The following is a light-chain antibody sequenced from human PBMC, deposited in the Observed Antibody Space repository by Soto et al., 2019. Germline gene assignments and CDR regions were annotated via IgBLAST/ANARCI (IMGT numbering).Light chain of an antibody. J-gene: IGLJ1*01. Sequence: QSVLTQPPSVSGSPGQSITISCTGTSSDVGGYNYVSWYQQHPGKAPKLMIYEVSNRPSGVSNRFSGSKSGNTASLTISGLQAEDEADYYCSSYTSSSTSLFGTGTKLTVL. CDR3: SSYTSSSTSL. CDR1: SSDVGGYNY. V-gene: IGLV2-14*01. CDR2: EVS.